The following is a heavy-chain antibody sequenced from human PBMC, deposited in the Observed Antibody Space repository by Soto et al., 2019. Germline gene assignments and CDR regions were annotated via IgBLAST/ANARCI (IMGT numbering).Heavy chain of an antibody. Sequence: GGSLRLSCAASGFTFSSYSMNWVRQAPGKGLEWVSSISSSSSYIYYADSVKGRFTISRDNAKNSLYLQMNSLRAEDTAVYYCARDDEYYYDSSGYFILPLDVWGQGTTVTFSS. CDR1: GFTFSSYS. V-gene: IGHV3-21*01. CDR2: ISSSSSYI. CDR3: ARDDEYYYDSSGYFILPLDV. J-gene: IGHJ6*02. D-gene: IGHD3-22*01.